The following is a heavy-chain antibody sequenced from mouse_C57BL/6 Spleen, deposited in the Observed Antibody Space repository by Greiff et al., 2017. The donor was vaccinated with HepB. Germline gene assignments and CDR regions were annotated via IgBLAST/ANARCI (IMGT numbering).Heavy chain of an antibody. D-gene: IGHD2-4*01. CDR2: ISDGGSYT. J-gene: IGHJ3*01. CDR1: GFTFSSYA. Sequence: EVQRVESGGGLVKPGGSLKLSCAASGFTFSSYAMSWVRQTPEKRLEWVATISDGGSYTYYPDNVKGRFTISRDNAKNNLYLQMSHLKSEDTAMYYCARGGIYYDYDAWFAYWGQGTLVTVSA. CDR3: ARGGIYYDYDAWFAY. V-gene: IGHV5-4*01.